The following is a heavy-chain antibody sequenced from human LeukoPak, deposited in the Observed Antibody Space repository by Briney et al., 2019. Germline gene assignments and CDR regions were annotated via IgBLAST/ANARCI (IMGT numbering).Heavy chain of an antibody. D-gene: IGHD5-18*01. Sequence: GGSLRLSCTAPGFTLSNAWMSWVRQAPGEGLEWVGRIRSKTNGGATDYAAPVKGRFTISRDDSKNTLYLQMNSLKTEDTAVYYCTTPGYSLIDGPDYWGQGTLVTVSS. CDR2: IRSKTNGGAT. J-gene: IGHJ4*02. CDR1: GFTLSNAW. CDR3: TTPGYSLIDGPDY. V-gene: IGHV3-15*01.